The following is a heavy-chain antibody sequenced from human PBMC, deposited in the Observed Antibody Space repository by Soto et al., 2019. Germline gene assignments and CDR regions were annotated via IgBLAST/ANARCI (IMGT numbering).Heavy chain of an antibody. Sequence: QLQLQESGSGLVKPSQTLSLTCAVSGGSISSGGYSWSWIRQPPGKGLEWIGYIYHSGSTYYNPSLKSRVTISIARSKNKFPLKLSSVTAADTAVYYCARAGGLGAVAVDYWGQGTLVTVSS. D-gene: IGHD6-19*01. CDR1: GGSISSGGYS. J-gene: IGHJ4*02. CDR2: IYHSGST. V-gene: IGHV4-30-2*01. CDR3: ARAGGLGAVAVDY.